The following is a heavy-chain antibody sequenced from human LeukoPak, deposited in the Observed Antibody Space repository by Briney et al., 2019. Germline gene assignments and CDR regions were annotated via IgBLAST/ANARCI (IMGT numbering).Heavy chain of an antibody. V-gene: IGHV4-59*01. D-gene: IGHD6-13*01. CDR1: GASISYYY. J-gene: IGHJ4*02. CDR3: ARVTGYMTEVYFDY. CDR2: IYYSGNT. Sequence: SETLFLTCTVSGASISYYYWTWIRQPPGKGLEWIEHIYYSGNTIYNPSLKSRVTISIDTSKNQFSLKLSSVTTADTAVYYCARVTGYMTEVYFDYWGQGTLITVSS.